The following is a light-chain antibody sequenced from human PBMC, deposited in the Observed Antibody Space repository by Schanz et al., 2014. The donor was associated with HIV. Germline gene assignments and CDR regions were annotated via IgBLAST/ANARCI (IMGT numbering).Light chain of an antibody. CDR1: QSVSSSY. Sequence: EIVLTQSPGTLSLSPGEGATLSCRASQSVSSSYLAWYQQKPGQAPRLLISGASTRAAGVPARFSGSGSGTDFTLTISSLQSEDSAVYYCQQYSSWPWTFGLGTMVEIK. CDR2: GAS. V-gene: IGKV3-20*01. CDR3: QQYSSWPWT. J-gene: IGKJ1*01.